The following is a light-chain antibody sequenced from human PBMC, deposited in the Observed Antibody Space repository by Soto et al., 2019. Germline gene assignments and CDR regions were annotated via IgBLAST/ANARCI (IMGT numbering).Light chain of an antibody. J-gene: IGKJ2*01. CDR1: HSISVW. CDR2: QAS. Sequence: DIQMTQSPSTLSSSVGDRATITCRASHSISVWLAWYQQKPGKAPKLLIYQASTLESGVPSRFSGRGSGTDFTLTISSLQPDDFATYYCQQYYTYPYTFGQGTKVDIK. CDR3: QQYYTYPYT. V-gene: IGKV1-5*03.